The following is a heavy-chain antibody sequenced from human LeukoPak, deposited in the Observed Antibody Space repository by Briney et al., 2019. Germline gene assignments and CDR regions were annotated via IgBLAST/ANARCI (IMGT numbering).Heavy chain of an antibody. CDR3: AKNPYEYYFDY. CDR2: INPNSGDT. J-gene: IGHJ4*02. D-gene: IGHD5-12*01. CDR1: GYTFTGYY. V-gene: IGHV1-2*02. Sequence: GASVKVSRKASGYTFTGYYMHWVRQAPGQGLEWMGWINPNSGDTNYAQKFQGRVTMTRDTSIRTAYLELSGLRSDDTAVYYCAKNPYEYYFDYWGQGTLVTVSS.